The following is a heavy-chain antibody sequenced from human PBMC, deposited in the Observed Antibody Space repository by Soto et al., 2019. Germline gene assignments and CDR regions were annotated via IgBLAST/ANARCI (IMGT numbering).Heavy chain of an antibody. V-gene: IGHV3-30*18. CDR2: ISYDGSNK. CDR3: AKDGRGPYSSSWYDWFDP. Sequence: PGGSLRLSCAASGFTFSSYGMHWVRQGPGKGLEQVTVISYDGSNKYYADFVKGRFTISRDNSKNILYLQMNILRAEDTALYYCAKDGRGPYSSSWYDWFDPWGQGTLVTVS. CDR1: GFTFSSYG. J-gene: IGHJ5*02. D-gene: IGHD6-13*01.